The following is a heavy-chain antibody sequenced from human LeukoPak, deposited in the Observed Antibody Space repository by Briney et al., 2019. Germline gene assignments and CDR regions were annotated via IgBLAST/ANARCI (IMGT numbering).Heavy chain of an antibody. D-gene: IGHD2-21*01. V-gene: IGHV3-33*01. CDR3: ARDGIAGYGMDV. J-gene: IGHJ6*02. CDR2: IWYDGSNK. CDR1: GFTFSNYG. Sequence: GGSLRLSCAASGFTFSNYGMHWVRQAPGKGLEWVAVIWYDGSNKYYVDSVKGRFTISRDNSKNTLDLQMNSLRAEDTAVYYCARDGIAGYGMDVWGQGTTVTVSS.